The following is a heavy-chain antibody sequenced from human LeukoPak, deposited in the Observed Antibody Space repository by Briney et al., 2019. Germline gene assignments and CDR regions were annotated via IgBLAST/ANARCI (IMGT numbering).Heavy chain of an antibody. D-gene: IGHD3-9*01. CDR2: IYTSGST. CDR1: GGSISSGSYY. J-gene: IGHJ4*02. CDR3: ARGVDWYPFDY. Sequence: SETLSLTCTVSGGSISSGSYYWSWIRQPAGKGLEWIGRIYTSGSTNYNPSLKSRVTISVDTSKNQFSLKLSSVTAADTAVYYCARGVDWYPFDYWGQGTLVTVSS. V-gene: IGHV4-61*02.